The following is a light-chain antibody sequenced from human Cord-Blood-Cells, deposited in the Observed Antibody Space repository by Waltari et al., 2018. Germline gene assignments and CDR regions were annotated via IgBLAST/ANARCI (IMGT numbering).Light chain of an antibody. CDR1: QSVLSSSNNKNY. CDR3: QQYYSTPPT. Sequence: DIVMTQSPDSLAVSLGERATINCKSSQSVLSSSNNKNYLAGYQQKLGQHTKLLIYWATTRDSGVPDRFSGSGSWTDFTLTISSLQAEDGAVYYCQQYYSTPPTFGQGTKVEIK. CDR2: WAT. V-gene: IGKV4-1*01. J-gene: IGKJ1*01.